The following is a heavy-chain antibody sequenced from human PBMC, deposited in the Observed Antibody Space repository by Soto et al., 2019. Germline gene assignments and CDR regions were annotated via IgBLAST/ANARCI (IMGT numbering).Heavy chain of an antibody. CDR2: ILNDASGH. CDR3: ARDDDYSGTGFDY. J-gene: IGHJ4*02. CDR1: GFTFSRHG. V-gene: IGHV3-33*01. Sequence: QVQLVESGGGVVQPGTSLRLSCAASGFTFSRHGMHWVRQTPGKGLEWLAVILNDASGHWYADSVKGRFTISRDKFENTLYLQMNGLRLEDTAMYYCARDDDYSGTGFDYWGQGTLVTVSS. D-gene: IGHD4-17*01.